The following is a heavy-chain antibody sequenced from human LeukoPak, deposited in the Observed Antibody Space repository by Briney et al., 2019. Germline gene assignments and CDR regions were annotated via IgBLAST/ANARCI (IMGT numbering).Heavy chain of an antibody. V-gene: IGHV3-30*03. CDR3: AREDYYDSSGYYVDAFDI. D-gene: IGHD3-22*01. J-gene: IGHJ3*02. Sequence: GGSLRLSCAASGFTFSSYGMHWVRQAPGKGLEWVAVISYDGSNKYYADSVKGRFTISRDNSKNTLYLQMNSLRAEDTAVYYCAREDYYDSSGYYVDAFDIWGQGTMVTVSS. CDR1: GFTFSSYG. CDR2: ISYDGSNK.